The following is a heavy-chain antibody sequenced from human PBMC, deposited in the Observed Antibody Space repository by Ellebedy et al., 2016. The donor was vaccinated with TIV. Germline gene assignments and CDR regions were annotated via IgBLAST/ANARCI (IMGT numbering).Heavy chain of an antibody. CDR2: IYQDGSVQ. V-gene: IGHV3-7*01. D-gene: IGHD5-12*01. Sequence: GESLKISCAASGFSFRSYWMSWVRQAPGKGLEWVANIYQDGSVQYYLDSVKGRFTISRDNAINSLFLQMNSLRAGDTAVYYCARRGCYSDYAVQVNSWFDSWGRGTLVTVSS. CDR3: ARRGCYSDYAVQVNSWFDS. J-gene: IGHJ5*01. CDR1: GFSFRSYW.